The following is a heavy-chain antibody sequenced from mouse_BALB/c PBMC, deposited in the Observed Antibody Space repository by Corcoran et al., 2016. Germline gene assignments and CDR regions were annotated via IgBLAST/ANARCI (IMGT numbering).Heavy chain of an antibody. Sequence: LVKTGASVKISCKASGYSFTGYYMHWVKQSHGKSLEWIGYISCYNGATSYNQKFKGKATFTVDTSSSTAYMQFNSLTSEDSAVYYCAREYYRYETPYAMDYWGQGTSVTVSS. J-gene: IGHJ4*01. D-gene: IGHD2-14*01. V-gene: IGHV1S34*01. CDR3: AREYYRYETPYAMDY. CDR2: ISCYNGAT. CDR1: GYSFTGYY.